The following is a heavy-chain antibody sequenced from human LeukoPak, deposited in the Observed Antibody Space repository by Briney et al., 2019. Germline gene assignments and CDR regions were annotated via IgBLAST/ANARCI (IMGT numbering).Heavy chain of an antibody. D-gene: IGHD6-13*01. CDR1: GYTLTELS. CDR2: FDPEDGET. V-gene: IGHV1-24*01. Sequence: PEASVKVSCKVSGYTLTELSMHWVRQAPGKGLEWMGGFDPEDGETIYAQKFQGRVTMTEDTSTDTAYMELSSLRSEDTAVYYCARDHAAAAGNSPVDYWGQGTLVTVSS. J-gene: IGHJ4*02. CDR3: ARDHAAAAGNSPVDY.